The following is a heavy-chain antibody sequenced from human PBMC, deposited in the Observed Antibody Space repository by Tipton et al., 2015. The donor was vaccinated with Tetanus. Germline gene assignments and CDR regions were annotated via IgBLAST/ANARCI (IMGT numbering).Heavy chain of an antibody. Sequence: SLRLSCAASGFTFSNSGMHWVRQAPGKGLEWVAIISYDGNYQSHAESVKGRFTISRDNSKSTLFLQMNGLRAEDTAVCYCIYTISWSAFDYWGQGSLVTVSS. CDR2: ISYDGNYQ. J-gene: IGHJ4*02. CDR3: IYTISWSAFDY. CDR1: GFTFSNSG. D-gene: IGHD6-13*01. V-gene: IGHV3-30*03.